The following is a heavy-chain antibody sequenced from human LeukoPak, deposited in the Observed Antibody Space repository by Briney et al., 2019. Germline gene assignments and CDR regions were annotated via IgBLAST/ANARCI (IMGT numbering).Heavy chain of an antibody. D-gene: IGHD3-22*01. J-gene: IGHJ4*02. CDR3: ATGYYYDSSGYYSDY. CDR1: GFTFSSYW. CDR2: INSDGSST. Sequence: GGSLSLSCAASGFTFSSYWMHWVRHAPGKGLVWVSRINSDGSSTSYADSVKGRFTISRDNAQNTLYLQMNSLRAEDTAVYYCATGYYYDSSGYYSDYWGQGTLVTVSS. V-gene: IGHV3-74*01.